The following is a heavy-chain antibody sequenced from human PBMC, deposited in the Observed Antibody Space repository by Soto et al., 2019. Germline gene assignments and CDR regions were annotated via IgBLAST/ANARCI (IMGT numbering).Heavy chain of an antibody. Sequence: GGSLRLSCAAAGFNFSGYSMNWVRQAPGKGLEWVSYISSSSSTIYYADSVKGRFTISRDNAKNSLYLQMNSLRAEDTAVYYCARGTKQYYCTNGVCYLDYWGQGTLVTVSS. CDR1: GFNFSGYS. D-gene: IGHD2-8*01. J-gene: IGHJ4*02. CDR2: ISSSSSTI. CDR3: ARGTKQYYCTNGVCYLDY. V-gene: IGHV3-48*01.